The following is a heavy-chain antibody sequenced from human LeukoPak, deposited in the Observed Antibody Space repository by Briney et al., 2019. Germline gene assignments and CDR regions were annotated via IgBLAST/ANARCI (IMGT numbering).Heavy chain of an antibody. D-gene: IGHD3-3*01. CDR2: IYTSGST. CDR3: ARVVTYYDFWSGYFDY. V-gene: IGHV4-4*07. J-gene: IGHJ4*02. CDR1: GGSISSYY. Sequence: SETLSLTCTVSGGSISSYYWSWIRQPAGKGLEWIARIYTSGSTNYNPSLKSRVTMSVDTSKNQFSLKLSSVTAADTAVYYCARVVTYYDFWSGYFDYWGQGTLVTVSS.